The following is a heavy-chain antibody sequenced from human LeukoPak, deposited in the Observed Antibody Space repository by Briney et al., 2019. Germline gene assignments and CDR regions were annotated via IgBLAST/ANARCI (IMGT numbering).Heavy chain of an antibody. D-gene: IGHD3-9*01. V-gene: IGHV3-23*01. CDR1: GLTFSSYA. CDR2: LSGGGGST. Sequence: PGGSLRLSCAASGLTFSSYAMSWVRQSPGKGLEWVSGLSGGGGSTYYAYYTDSVKGRFTISRDNSKNTLYLEMNSLRAEDTAVYYCAKFYDILTSYFDYWGQGTLVTVSS. CDR3: AKFYDILTSYFDY. J-gene: IGHJ4*02.